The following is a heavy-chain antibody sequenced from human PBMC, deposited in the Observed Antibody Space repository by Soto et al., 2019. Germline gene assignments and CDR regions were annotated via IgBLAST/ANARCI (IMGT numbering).Heavy chain of an antibody. Sequence: GGSLRLSCAASGFTFSSYAMHWVRQAPGKGLEWVAVISYDGSNKYYADSVKGRFTISRDNSKNTLYLQMNSLRAEDTAVYYCARVVAGDYFDYWGQGTLVTVSS. CDR3: ARVVAGDYFDY. CDR2: ISYDGSNK. V-gene: IGHV3-30-3*01. CDR1: GFTFSSYA. D-gene: IGHD2-15*01. J-gene: IGHJ4*02.